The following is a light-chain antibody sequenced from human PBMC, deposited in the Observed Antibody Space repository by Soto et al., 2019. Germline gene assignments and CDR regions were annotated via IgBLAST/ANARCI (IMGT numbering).Light chain of an antibody. CDR2: XXX. CDR1: SSDVGGYNY. J-gene: IGLJ1*01. V-gene: IGLV2-14*01. Sequence: QSALTQPASVSGSPGQSITISCTGTSSDVGGYNYVSWYQQHPGKAPKLMIYXXXNXXXXXXXXXXXSKSGNTASLTISGXXAEDXAXXYCSSYTSSSTYVFGTGTKVTVL. CDR3: SSYTSSSTYV.